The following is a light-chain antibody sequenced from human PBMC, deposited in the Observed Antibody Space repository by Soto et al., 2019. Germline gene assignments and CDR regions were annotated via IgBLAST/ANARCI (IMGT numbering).Light chain of an antibody. CDR3: CSYAGSYV. CDR1: GSDVGGYNY. Sequence: QSALTQPRSVSGSRGQSVTISCTGTGSDVGGYNYVSWYQQHPGKAPKLMIYDVSKRPSGVPDRFSGSKSGNTASLTISGLQAEDEADYYCCSYAGSYVFGTGTKLTVL. J-gene: IGLJ1*01. V-gene: IGLV2-11*01. CDR2: DVS.